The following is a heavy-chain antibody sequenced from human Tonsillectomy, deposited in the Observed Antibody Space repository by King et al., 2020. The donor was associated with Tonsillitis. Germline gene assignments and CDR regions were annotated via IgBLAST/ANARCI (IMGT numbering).Heavy chain of an antibody. Sequence: QLVQSGAEVKKPGASVKVSCKSSGYTFTSYDINWVRQATGQGLEWMGWMNPNSGYTGYAQNFQGRVTMTRNTSLSTAYMELSSLRSEDTAVYYCARARQYDILTGYFLNYYYGMDVWGQGTTVTVSS. CDR1: GYTFTSYD. CDR2: MNPNSGYT. D-gene: IGHD3-9*01. J-gene: IGHJ6*02. CDR3: ARARQYDILTGYFLNYYYGMDV. V-gene: IGHV1-8*01.